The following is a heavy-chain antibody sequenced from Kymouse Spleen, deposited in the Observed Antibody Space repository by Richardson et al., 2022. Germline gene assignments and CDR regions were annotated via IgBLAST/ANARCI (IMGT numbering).Heavy chain of an antibody. V-gene: IGHV3-9*01. CDR1: GFTFDDYA. CDR2: ISWNSGSI. CDR3: AAGFGESLFDY. Sequence: EVQLVESGGGLVQPGRSLRLSCAASGFTFDDYAMHWVRQAPGKGLEWVSGISWNSGSIGYADSVKGRFTISRDNAKNSLYLQMNSLRAEDTALYYCAAGFGESLFDYWGQGTLVTVSS. D-gene: IGHD3-10*01. J-gene: IGHJ4*02.